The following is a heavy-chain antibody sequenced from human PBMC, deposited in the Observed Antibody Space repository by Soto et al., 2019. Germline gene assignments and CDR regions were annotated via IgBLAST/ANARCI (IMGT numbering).Heavy chain of an antibody. CDR3: ARVSSSGYYYDNWFDP. J-gene: IGHJ5*02. Sequence: PSETLSLTCTVTGGSISNKHYYWSWIRHSPGKGLEWIGHIYDSENTYNNPSLKNRGTISVDTSKNQFSLKLSSVTAADTAVYYCARVSSSGYYYDNWFDPWGQGTLVTVYS. D-gene: IGHD3-22*01. V-gene: IGHV4-30-4*01. CDR1: GGSISNKHYY. CDR2: IYDSENT.